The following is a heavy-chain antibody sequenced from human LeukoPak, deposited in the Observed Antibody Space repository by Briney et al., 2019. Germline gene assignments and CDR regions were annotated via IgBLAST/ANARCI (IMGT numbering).Heavy chain of an antibody. D-gene: IGHD2-2*02. V-gene: IGHV1-69*05. J-gene: IGHJ6*03. CDR2: IIPIFGTA. CDR3: ARASRCSSTSCYSYYYYYMDV. Sequence: VASVKVSCKASGYTLTNFYIHWVRQAPGQGLEWMGGIIPIFGTANYAQKFQGRVTITTDESTSTAYMELSSLRSEDTAVYYCARASRCSSTSCYSYYYYYMDVWGKGTTVTVSS. CDR1: GYTLTNFY.